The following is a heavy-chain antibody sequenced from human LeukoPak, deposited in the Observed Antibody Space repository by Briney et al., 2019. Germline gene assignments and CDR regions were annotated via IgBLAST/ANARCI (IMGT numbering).Heavy chain of an antibody. Sequence: ASVKVSCEASGYTFTSYDINWVRQATGQGLEWMGWMNPNSGNTGYAQKFQGRVTMTRNTSISTAYMELSSLRSEDTAVYYCARDQASAAVGTVYYYHGMDVWGQGTTVTVSS. CDR3: ARDQASAAVGTVYYYHGMDV. J-gene: IGHJ6*02. D-gene: IGHD6-13*01. CDR2: MNPNSGNT. V-gene: IGHV1-8*01. CDR1: GYTFTSYD.